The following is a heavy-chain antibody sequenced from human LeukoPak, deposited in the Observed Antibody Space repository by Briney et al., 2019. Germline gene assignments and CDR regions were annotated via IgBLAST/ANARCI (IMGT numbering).Heavy chain of an antibody. Sequence: SQTLPLTCAVSGGSISSGGYSWSWIRQPPGKGLEWIGYIYQSGSSYCNPSLKSRVTISVDRSKNQFSLKLSSVTAADTAVYYCARYDFWSGYDVWGQGTTVTVSS. CDR2: IYQSGSS. CDR3: ARYDFWSGYDV. D-gene: IGHD3-3*01. J-gene: IGHJ6*02. V-gene: IGHV4-30-2*01. CDR1: GGSISSGGYS.